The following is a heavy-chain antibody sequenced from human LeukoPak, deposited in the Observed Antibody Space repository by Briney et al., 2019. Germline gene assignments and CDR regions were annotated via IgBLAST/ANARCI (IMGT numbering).Heavy chain of an antibody. CDR1: GFSLRNYW. CDR2: IKQDESEK. V-gene: IGHV3-7*01. D-gene: IGHD2-2*01. J-gene: IGHJ4*02. Sequence: GGSLRLSCVASGFSLRNYWMSWVRQAPGKGLECVANIKQDESEKYYVDSVKGRFTISRDNAKNSLYLQMNSLRAEDTAVYYCARALDSSSSRYQAFEYWGQGTLVTVSS. CDR3: ARALDSSSSRYQAFEY.